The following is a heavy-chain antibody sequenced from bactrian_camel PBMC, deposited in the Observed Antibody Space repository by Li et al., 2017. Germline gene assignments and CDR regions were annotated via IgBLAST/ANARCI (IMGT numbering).Heavy chain of an antibody. CDR3: LNDPDYSAYV. J-gene: IGHJ4*01. D-gene: IGHD4*01. CDR1: GYTYSGHC. Sequence: HVQLVESGGGLVHPGGSLTLSCAFSGYTYSGHCMGWFRQTPGKERERVAVISTRGSTGYADSVKGRFTISKDNAKNTVYPQMNSLKPEDGAVYYCLNDPDYSAYVWGQGTQVTVS. CDR2: ISTRGST. V-gene: IGHV3S53*01.